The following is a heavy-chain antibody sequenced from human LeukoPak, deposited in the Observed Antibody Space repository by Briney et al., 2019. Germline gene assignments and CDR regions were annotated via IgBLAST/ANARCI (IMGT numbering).Heavy chain of an antibody. CDR3: ARAGSGYYLDY. V-gene: IGHV1-24*01. CDR2: FDPEDGET. J-gene: IGHJ4*02. Sequence: ASVKVSCKVSGYTLTELSMHWVRQAPGKGLEWMGGFDPEDGETIYAQKFQGRVTMTRDTSTSTVYMELSSLRSEDTAVYYCARAGSGYYLDYWGQGTLVTVSS. CDR1: GYTLTELS. D-gene: IGHD3-22*01.